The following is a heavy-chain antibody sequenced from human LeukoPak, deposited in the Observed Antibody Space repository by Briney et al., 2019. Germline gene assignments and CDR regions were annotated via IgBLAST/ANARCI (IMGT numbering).Heavy chain of an antibody. CDR1: GGSISSYY. Sequence: SSETLSLTCTVSGGSISSYYWSWIRQPPGKGLEWIGYIYYSGSTNYNPSLKSRVTISVDTSKNQFSLKLSSVTAADTAVYYCARDSSSSAYYYYGMDVWGQGTTVTVSS. CDR2: IYYSGST. V-gene: IGHV4-59*01. J-gene: IGHJ6*02. D-gene: IGHD6-6*01. CDR3: ARDSSSSAYYYYGMDV.